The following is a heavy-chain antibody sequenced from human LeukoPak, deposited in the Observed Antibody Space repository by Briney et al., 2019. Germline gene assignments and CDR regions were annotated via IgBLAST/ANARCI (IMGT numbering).Heavy chain of an antibody. CDR2: SNPNSGGT. D-gene: IGHD6-19*01. V-gene: IGHV1-2*02. CDR3: ARDPTSSGWYLGGYYYYYYYMDV. Sequence: ASVKVSCKASGYTFTGYYIHWVRQAPGQGLEWRGWSNPNSGGTNYAQKFQGRVTMTRDTSIITAYMELSRLRADDTAVYYCARDPTSSGWYLGGYYYYYYYMDVWGKGTTVTISS. J-gene: IGHJ6*03. CDR1: GYTFTGYY.